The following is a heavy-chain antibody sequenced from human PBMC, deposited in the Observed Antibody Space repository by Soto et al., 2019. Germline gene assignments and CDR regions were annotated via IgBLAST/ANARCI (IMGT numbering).Heavy chain of an antibody. Sequence: EVQLVESGGGLVQPGGSLRLSCAASGFTFSSYSMNWVRQAPGKGLEWVSYISSSSSTIYYADSVKGRFTISRDNAKNSLYLQMNRLRAEDTAVYYCARAGGGYCSGGSCPGYYYYYYMDVWGKGTTVTVSS. J-gene: IGHJ6*03. CDR2: ISSSSSTI. V-gene: IGHV3-48*01. D-gene: IGHD2-15*01. CDR3: ARAGGGYCSGGSCPGYYYYYYMDV. CDR1: GFTFSSYS.